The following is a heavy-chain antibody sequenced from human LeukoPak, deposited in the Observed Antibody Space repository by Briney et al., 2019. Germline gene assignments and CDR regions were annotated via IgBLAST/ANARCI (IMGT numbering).Heavy chain of an antibody. CDR2: ISSNGGTT. V-gene: IGHV3-64D*08. CDR3: VKASRSSSWYFDY. J-gene: IGHJ4*02. D-gene: IGHD6-13*01. CDR1: GFTFSSYA. Sequence: GGSLRLSCSASGFTFSSYAMHWVRQAPGKGLEYVSAISSNGGTTYYADSVKGRFAISRDNSKNTLYLQMSSLRAEDTAVYYCVKASRSSSWYFDYWGQGTLVTVSS.